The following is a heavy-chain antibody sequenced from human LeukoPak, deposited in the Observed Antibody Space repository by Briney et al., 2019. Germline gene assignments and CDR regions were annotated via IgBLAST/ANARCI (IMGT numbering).Heavy chain of an antibody. CDR1: GFTFDDYA. CDR3: ARDLRGYSGSNFDY. D-gene: IGHD5-12*01. Sequence: GGSLRVSCAASGFTFDDYAMHWVRQAPGKGLEWLSYISSGSSYTNYADSVKGRFTISRDNAKNSLYLQMNSLRADDTAVYYCARDLRGYSGSNFDYWGQGTLVTVSS. CDR2: ISSGSSYT. V-gene: IGHV3-11*06. J-gene: IGHJ4*02.